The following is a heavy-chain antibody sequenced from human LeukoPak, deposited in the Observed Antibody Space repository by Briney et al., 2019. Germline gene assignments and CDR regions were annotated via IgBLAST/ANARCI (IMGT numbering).Heavy chain of an antibody. CDR1: GFTFRSYG. CDR2: ISASDGDT. Sequence: GGSLRLSCAASGFTFRSYGMSWVRQAPGKGLEWLSTISASDGDTHYADSVKGRFTISRDNSKDTLYLQLNRLRAEDTAVYHCAKDVHGLSHYWGQGTLVTVSS. J-gene: IGHJ4*02. CDR3: AKDVHGLSHY. V-gene: IGHV3-23*01. D-gene: IGHD3-10*02.